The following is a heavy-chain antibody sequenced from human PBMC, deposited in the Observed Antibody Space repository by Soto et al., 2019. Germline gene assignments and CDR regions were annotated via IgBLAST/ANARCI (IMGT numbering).Heavy chain of an antibody. V-gene: IGHV3-11*06. CDR1: LFTFSDYY. CDR3: ARDRGDAKLRFFRSRPN. Sequence: SLRLSCPASLFTFSDYYMSLMLQNPFKLLEFLSYISSSSSYTNYADSVKGRFTISRDNAKDSLYLQMNSLRAEDTAVYYCARDRGDAKLRFFRSRPNWGQGTLVTVSS. D-gene: IGHD3-3*01. CDR2: ISSSSSYT. J-gene: IGHJ4*02.